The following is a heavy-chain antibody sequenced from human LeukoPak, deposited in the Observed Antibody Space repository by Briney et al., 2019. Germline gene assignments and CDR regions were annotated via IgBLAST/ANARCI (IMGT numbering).Heavy chain of an antibody. CDR2: ISASGSAT. V-gene: IGHV3-23*01. D-gene: IGHD4-23*01. CDR3: AKDYTTVVTSLFDY. J-gene: IGHJ4*02. Sequence: GGSLRLSCAASGFIFSNYGMNWVRQAPGKGLEWVAAISASGSATSYADSVRGRFTISRDNSKNTLYLQMNSLRAEDTAVYYCAKDYTTVVTSLFDYWGQGTLVTVSS. CDR1: GFIFSNYG.